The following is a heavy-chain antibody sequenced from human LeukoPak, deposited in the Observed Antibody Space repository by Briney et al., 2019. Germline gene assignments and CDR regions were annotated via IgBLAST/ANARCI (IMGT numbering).Heavy chain of an antibody. D-gene: IGHD3-9*01. CDR3: AKGDYDILTGYYPVDY. CDR1: GFTFSSYA. J-gene: IGHJ4*02. V-gene: IGHV3-23*01. CDR2: ISGGGGST. Sequence: GGSLRLSCAASGFTFSSYAMSWVRQAPGKGLEWVSAISGGGGSTYYADSVKGRFTISRDNSKSTLYLQMNSLRAEDTAVYYCAKGDYDILTGYYPVDYWGQGTLVTVSS.